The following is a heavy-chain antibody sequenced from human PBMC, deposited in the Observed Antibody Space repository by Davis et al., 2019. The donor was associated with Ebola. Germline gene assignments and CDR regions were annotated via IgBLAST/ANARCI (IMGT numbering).Heavy chain of an antibody. J-gene: IGHJ4*02. CDR1: GFTFSAYA. V-gene: IGHV3-64*04. CDR2: ITGNGGST. D-gene: IGHD4-11*01. CDR3: ARTVDCDL. Sequence: GESLKISCSVPGFTFSAYAMHWVRQAPGKGLQYVAGITGNGGSTYYADSVKGRFTISRDNAKNSVYLQMTSLRAEDTAVYYCARTVDCDLWGQGSLVTVSS.